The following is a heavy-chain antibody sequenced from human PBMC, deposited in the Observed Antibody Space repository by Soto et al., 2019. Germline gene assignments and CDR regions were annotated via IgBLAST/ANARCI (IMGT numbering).Heavy chain of an antibody. CDR3: ARHLVSAVAGTAYYYMDV. Sequence: PSETLSLTCTVSGGSIISSTSYWVWIRQPPGRWLELIGSISYSGSTYYNPSLKSRVTISGDTAKRQFSLKLSSVSAADTAVYYCARHLVSAVAGTAYYYMDVWGKGTTVTVSS. D-gene: IGHD6-19*01. V-gene: IGHV4-39*01. CDR1: GGSIISSTSY. J-gene: IGHJ6*03. CDR2: ISYSGST.